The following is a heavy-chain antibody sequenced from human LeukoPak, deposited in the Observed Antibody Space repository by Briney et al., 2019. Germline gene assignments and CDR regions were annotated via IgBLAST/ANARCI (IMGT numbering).Heavy chain of an antibody. J-gene: IGHJ5*02. V-gene: IGHV3-23*01. CDR1: GFTFSSYA. CDR2: ISGSGGST. Sequence: GGSLRLSCAASGFTFSSYAMSWVRQAAGKGREWVSAISGSGGSTYYADSVKGRFTISRDNSKNTLYLQMNSLRAEDTAVYYCAKDLRGYYGSGSYYFNWFDPWGQGTLVTVSS. CDR3: AKDLRGYYGSGSYYFNWFDP. D-gene: IGHD3-10*01.